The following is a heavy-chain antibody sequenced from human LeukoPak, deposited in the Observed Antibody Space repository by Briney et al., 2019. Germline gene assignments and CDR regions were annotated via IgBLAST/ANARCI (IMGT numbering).Heavy chain of an antibody. J-gene: IGHJ4*02. D-gene: IGHD6-19*01. V-gene: IGHV3-23*01. Sequence: QPGGSLRLSCAASGFTFSSYAMSWVRQAPGKGLQWVSTISDSGGSTYYADSVKGRFTVSRDNSKNTLYLQTNSLRAEDTAVYYCAKDSYSGVADYWGQGTLVTVSS. CDR1: GFTFSSYA. CDR3: AKDSYSGVADY. CDR2: ISDSGGST.